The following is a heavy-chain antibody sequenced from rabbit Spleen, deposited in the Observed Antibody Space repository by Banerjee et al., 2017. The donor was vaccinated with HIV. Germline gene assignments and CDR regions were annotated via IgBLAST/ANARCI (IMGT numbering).Heavy chain of an antibody. CDR3: ARGFASSGGYSP. V-gene: IGHV1S40*01. CDR2: TYAGTRRTT. D-gene: IGHD1-1*01. CDR1: GVSFSSSDY. Sequence: QSLEESGGDLVKPGASLTVTCTASGVSFSSSDYMCWVRQAPGKGLEWIGCTYAGTRRTTYYANWATGRFTVSKTSSTTVTLQMTNRTVADTATYFCARGFASSGGYSPWGQGTLVT. J-gene: IGHJ4*01.